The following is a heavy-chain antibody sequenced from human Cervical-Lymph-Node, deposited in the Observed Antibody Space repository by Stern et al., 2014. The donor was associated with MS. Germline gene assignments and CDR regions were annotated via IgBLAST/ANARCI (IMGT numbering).Heavy chain of an antibody. J-gene: IGHJ4*02. D-gene: IGHD2-8*01. Sequence: QDQLVQSGPEVKKPGASVKVSCKASGYTFSNFGISWVRQAPGQGLEWMGWIGAFNGNTKYARKLQGRVTMTTDTSTRTAYMELTSLASDDTAVYYCARDGHYATTYFDQWGQGTLVTVSS. CDR3: ARDGHYATTYFDQ. CDR1: GYTFSNFG. CDR2: IGAFNGNT. V-gene: IGHV1-18*01.